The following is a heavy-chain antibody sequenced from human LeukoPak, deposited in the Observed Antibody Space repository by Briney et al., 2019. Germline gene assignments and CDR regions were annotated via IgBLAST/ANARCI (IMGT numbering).Heavy chain of an antibody. CDR3: ARDQEAYCSSTSCYEYSYYMDV. Sequence: SQTLSLTCTVSGGSISSGSYYWSWIRQPAGKGLAWIGRIYTSGSTNYNPSLKSRVTISVDTSKNQFSLKLSSVTAADTAVYYCARDQEAYCSSTSCYEYSYYMDVWGKGTTVTISS. V-gene: IGHV4-61*02. CDR1: GGSISSGSYY. CDR2: IYTSGST. J-gene: IGHJ6*03. D-gene: IGHD2-2*01.